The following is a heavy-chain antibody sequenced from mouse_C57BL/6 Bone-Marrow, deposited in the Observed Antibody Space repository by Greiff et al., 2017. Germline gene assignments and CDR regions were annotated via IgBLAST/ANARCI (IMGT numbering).Heavy chain of an antibody. CDR3: ARRDWDPYYAMDY. J-gene: IGHJ4*01. V-gene: IGHV5-17*01. D-gene: IGHD4-1*01. CDR1: GFTFSDYG. Sequence: EVKLMESGGGLVKPGGSLKLSCAASGFTFSDYGMHWVRQAPEKGLEWVAYISSGSSTIYYADTVKGRFPISRDNAKNPLFLQRTSLRSEDTAMYYCARRDWDPYYAMDYWGQGTSVTVSS. CDR2: ISSGSSTI.